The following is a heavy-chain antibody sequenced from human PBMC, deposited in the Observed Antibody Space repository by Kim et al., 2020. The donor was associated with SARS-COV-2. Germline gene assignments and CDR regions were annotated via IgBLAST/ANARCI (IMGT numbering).Heavy chain of an antibody. Sequence: PARESRVTISVDTTKNLFSLKLSSVTAADTAVYYCARADIVATITYYFDYWGQGTLVTVSS. J-gene: IGHJ4*02. D-gene: IGHD5-12*01. CDR3: ARADIVATITYYFDY. V-gene: IGHV4-59*01.